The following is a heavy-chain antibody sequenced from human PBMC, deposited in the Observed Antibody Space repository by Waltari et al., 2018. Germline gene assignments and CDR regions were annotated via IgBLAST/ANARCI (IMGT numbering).Heavy chain of an antibody. D-gene: IGHD6-13*01. V-gene: IGHV5-51*01. Sequence: QMPGKGLEWMGIIYPDDSDIRYSPSFRGQATISADKSINTAYLQWRSLTASDTAMYYCARYKAATGTDYWGQGTLVTVSS. CDR2: IYPDDSDI. CDR3: ARYKAATGTDY. J-gene: IGHJ4*02.